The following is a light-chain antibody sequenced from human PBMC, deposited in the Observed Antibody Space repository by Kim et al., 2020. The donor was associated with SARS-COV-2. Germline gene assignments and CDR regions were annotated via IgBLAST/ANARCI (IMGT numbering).Light chain of an antibody. J-gene: IGLJ3*02. Sequence: QSALTQPPSASGSPGQSVTISCTGTSSDVGGYNYVSWSQQHPGKAPKLMIYEVSKRPSGVPDRFSGSKSGNTASLTVSGLQAEDEADYYCSSYAGSNSWVFGGGTQLTVL. CDR1: SSDVGGYNY. CDR3: SSYAGSNSWV. CDR2: EVS. V-gene: IGLV2-8*01.